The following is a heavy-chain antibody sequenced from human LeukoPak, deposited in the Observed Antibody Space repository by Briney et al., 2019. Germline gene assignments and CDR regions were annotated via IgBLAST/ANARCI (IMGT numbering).Heavy chain of an antibody. J-gene: IGHJ5*02. Sequence: PSETLSLTCTVSGGSISSYYWSWIRQPPGKGLEWIGYIYYSGSTNYNPSLKSRVTISVDTSKNQFSLKLSSVTAADTAVYYCARHFSLPMYLYWFDPCGQGTLVTVSS. V-gene: IGHV4-59*08. CDR3: ARHFSLPMYLYWFDP. D-gene: IGHD2-8*01. CDR2: IYYSGST. CDR1: GGSISSYY.